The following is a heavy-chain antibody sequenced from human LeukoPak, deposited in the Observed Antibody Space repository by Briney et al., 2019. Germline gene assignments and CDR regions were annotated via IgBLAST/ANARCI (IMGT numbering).Heavy chain of an antibody. CDR2: ITTKADRYAT. V-gene: IGHV3-73*01. D-gene: IGHD3-3*01. CDR3: TTYKSGHY. Sequence: GGSLKLSCAASGFTFSGCDMHWVRQASGKGLEWVGRITTKADRYATAYAASLKGRFTISRHDSKNTAYLQMNSLRTEDTAVYYCTTYKSGHYWGQGTLVTVSS. CDR1: GFTFSGCD. J-gene: IGHJ4*02.